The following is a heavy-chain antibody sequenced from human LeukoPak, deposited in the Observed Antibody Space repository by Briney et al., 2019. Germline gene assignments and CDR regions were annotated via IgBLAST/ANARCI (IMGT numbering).Heavy chain of an antibody. V-gene: IGHV1-58*01. CDR3: AASMGIPDYYYYYGMDV. Sequence: ASVKVSCKASGFTFTSSAVQWVRQARGQRLEWIGWIFVGSGNTNYAQKFQERVTITRDMSTSTAYMELSSLRSEDTAVYYCAASMGIPDYYYYYGMDVWGQGTTVTVSS. J-gene: IGHJ6*02. D-gene: IGHD7-27*01. CDR1: GFTFTSSA. CDR2: IFVGSGNT.